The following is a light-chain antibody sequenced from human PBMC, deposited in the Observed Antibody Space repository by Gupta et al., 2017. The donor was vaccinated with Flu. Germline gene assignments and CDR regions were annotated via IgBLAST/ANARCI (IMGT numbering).Light chain of an antibody. V-gene: IGKV1-39*01. CDR3: QQRDSTPWT. CDR2: AAS. J-gene: IGKJ1*01. CDR1: QSISSY. Sequence: DLQMTQSPSSLSASVGDRVTITCRASQSISSYLNWYQQKPGKAPKLLIYAASSLQSGVTSRFSGSGSGTDFTLTISRMQPEDFATYYCQQRDSTPWTFGQGTKVEIK.